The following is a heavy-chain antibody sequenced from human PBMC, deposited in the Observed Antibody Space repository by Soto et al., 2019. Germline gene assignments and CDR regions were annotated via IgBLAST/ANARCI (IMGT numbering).Heavy chain of an antibody. D-gene: IGHD3-3*01. CDR2: IKQDGSEK. CDR1: GFTFSSYW. V-gene: IGHV3-7*05. Sequence: GGSLRLSCAASGFTFSSYWMSWVRQAPGKGLEWVANIKQDGSEKYYVDSVKGRFTISRDNAKNSLYLQMNSLRAEDTAVYYCAREYVTIFGVVTAYLDYWGQGTLVTVSS. J-gene: IGHJ4*02. CDR3: AREYVTIFGVVTAYLDY.